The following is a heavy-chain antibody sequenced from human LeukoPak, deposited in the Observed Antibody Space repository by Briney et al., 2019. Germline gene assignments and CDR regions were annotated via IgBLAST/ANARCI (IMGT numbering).Heavy chain of an antibody. Sequence: GGSLRLSCAASGFTFSNYGMHWVRQAPGKGLEWVAVIWYDGSNKYYADSVKGRFTISRDNSKNTLYLQMNSLRAEDTAVYYCVRVAVAGNLNNWFDPWGQGTPGTVSS. CDR1: GFTFSNYG. CDR3: VRVAVAGNLNNWFDP. CDR2: IWYDGSNK. D-gene: IGHD6-19*01. V-gene: IGHV3-33*01. J-gene: IGHJ5*02.